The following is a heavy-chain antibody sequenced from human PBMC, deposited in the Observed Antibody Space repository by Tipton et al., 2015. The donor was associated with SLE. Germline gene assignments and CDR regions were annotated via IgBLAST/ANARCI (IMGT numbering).Heavy chain of an antibody. CDR3: ARGTPGRGASTRGNFDY. D-gene: IGHD3-10*01. V-gene: IGHV4-39*07. CDR1: GGTMSSYY. J-gene: IGHJ4*02. CDR2: FYYGGST. Sequence: TLSLTCTVSGGTMSSYYWGWIRQLPGKGLEWIGSFYYGGSTYYNASLKSRVTISIDTSKNQFSLKLSSVTAADTAVYYCARGTPGRGASTRGNFDYWGRGTLVTVTS.